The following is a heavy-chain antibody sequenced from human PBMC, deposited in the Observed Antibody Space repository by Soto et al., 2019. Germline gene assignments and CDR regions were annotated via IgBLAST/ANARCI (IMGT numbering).Heavy chain of an antibody. Sequence: SETLSLTCTVSGGSVSNSNYYLGWILQSPGKGLEWIGSVYYGGRSYSRSSVKSRVTISVDTSKNQFSLNLNSVTASDTAVYFCVSQRTSVLTQAYFDYWGPGELVTVSS. D-gene: IGHD2-8*01. J-gene: IGHJ4*02. V-gene: IGHV4-39*01. CDR3: VSQRTSVLTQAYFDY. CDR2: VYYGGRS. CDR1: GGSVSNSNYY.